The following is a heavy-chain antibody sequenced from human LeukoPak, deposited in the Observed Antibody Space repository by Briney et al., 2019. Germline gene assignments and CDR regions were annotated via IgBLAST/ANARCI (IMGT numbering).Heavy chain of an antibody. Sequence: GDSDTRYSPSFQGQVTISADKSISTAYLQWSSLKASDTAMYYCARRGYCSSTSCYTAFDYWGQGTLVTVSS. J-gene: IGHJ4*02. CDR2: GDSDT. CDR3: ARRGYCSSTSCYTAFDY. V-gene: IGHV5-51*01. D-gene: IGHD2-2*02.